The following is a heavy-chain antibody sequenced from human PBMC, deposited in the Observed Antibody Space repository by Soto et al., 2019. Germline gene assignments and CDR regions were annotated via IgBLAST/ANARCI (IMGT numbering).Heavy chain of an antibody. V-gene: IGHV3-30-3*01. CDR1: GFAFSSYA. CDR2: ISYDGSNK. D-gene: IGHD2-2*01. Sequence: PGGSLRLSCAASGFAFSSYAMHWVRQAPGKGLEWVAVISYDGSNKYYADSVKGRFTISRDNSKNTLYLQMNSLRAEDTAVYYCARVMYCSSTSCYFYCGMDVWGQGTTVTVSS. J-gene: IGHJ6*02. CDR3: ARVMYCSSTSCYFYCGMDV.